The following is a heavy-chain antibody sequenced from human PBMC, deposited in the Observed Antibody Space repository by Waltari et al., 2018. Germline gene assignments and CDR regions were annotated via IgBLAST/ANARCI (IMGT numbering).Heavy chain of an antibody. CDR2: ISSKSTYI. CDR1: GFSFRHLN. J-gene: IGHJ5*02. D-gene: IGHD3-10*01. Sequence: QLVESGGGLVKPGSSLSCALAAPGFSFRHLNLHWLRRAPGKGLEWVSSISSKSTYIYYADSVRGRFSISRDNAENSLFLQMNNLRGEDTAVYYCARDTIFYGSGSYDPWGQGTRVTVSS. CDR3: ARDTIFYGSGSYDP. V-gene: IGHV3-21*01.